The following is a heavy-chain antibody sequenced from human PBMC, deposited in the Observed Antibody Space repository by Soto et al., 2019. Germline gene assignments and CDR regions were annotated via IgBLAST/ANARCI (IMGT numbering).Heavy chain of an antibody. Sequence: GGSLRLSCAASGFPVSANHMSWVRQAPGEGLEWVSLIHTDGNTYYADSVKGRFTISRDNSKNTLSLQMNSLRVEGTAVYYCARDLQMSPFAIWGQGTMVTVSS. J-gene: IGHJ3*02. CDR3: ARDLQMSPFAI. CDR1: GFPVSANH. CDR2: IHTDGNT. V-gene: IGHV3-66*01.